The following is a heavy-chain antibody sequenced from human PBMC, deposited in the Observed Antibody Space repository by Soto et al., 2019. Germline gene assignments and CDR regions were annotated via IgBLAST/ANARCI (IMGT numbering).Heavy chain of an antibody. J-gene: IGHJ5*02. D-gene: IGHD4-17*01. V-gene: IGHV1-3*01. CDR3: AGDRIRNWFDP. CDR2: INAGNGNT. Sequence: GASGKVSCKASGYTFTSYAMHWVRQAPGQRLEWMGWINAGNGNTKYSQKFQGRVTITRDTSASTAYMELSSLRSEDTAVYYCAGDRIRNWFDPWGQGTLVTVSS. CDR1: GYTFTSYA.